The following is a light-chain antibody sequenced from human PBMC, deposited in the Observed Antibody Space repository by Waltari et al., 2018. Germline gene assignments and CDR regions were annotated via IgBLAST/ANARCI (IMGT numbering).Light chain of an antibody. V-gene: IGKV1-39*01. CDR3: QQYNNYPYT. CDR1: QSIDNH. J-gene: IGKJ2*01. CDR2: AAS. Sequence: DIQMSQSPSSLSASVGDRVNVTCRASQSIDNHLNWYQQKPGKAPNLLIYAASNLQSGVPSRFSGRGSGTDFTLTISSLQPEDFVTYYCQQYNNYPYTFGQGTKLEIK.